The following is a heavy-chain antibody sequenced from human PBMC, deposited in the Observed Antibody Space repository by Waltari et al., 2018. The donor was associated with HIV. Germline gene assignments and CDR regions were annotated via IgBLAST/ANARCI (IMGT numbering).Heavy chain of an antibody. Sequence: EVQLVESGGGLVQPGGSLRLYCEASGFTVSSNWMHWVRQAPGKGLGWVSGMKKDVSNTRYADPVKGRLTISRDNAKNTLYLQRNSLRAEDTAVDYCARGVGYGMDVWGQGTTVTVSS. J-gene: IGHJ6*02. V-gene: IGHV3-74*01. CDR2: MKKDVSNT. CDR1: GFTVSSNW. CDR3: ARGVGYGMDV. D-gene: IGHD2-15*01.